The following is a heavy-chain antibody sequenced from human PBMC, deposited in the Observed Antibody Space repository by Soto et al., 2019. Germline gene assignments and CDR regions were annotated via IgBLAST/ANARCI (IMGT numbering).Heavy chain of an antibody. V-gene: IGHV1-69*02. J-gene: IGHJ5*02. CDR3: ALNFWSGYYHINNWFDP. CDR2: IIPILGIA. D-gene: IGHD3-3*01. CDR1: GGTFSSYT. Sequence: SVKVSCKASGGTFSSYTISWVRQAPGQGLEWMGRIIPILGIANYAQKFQGRVTITADESTSTAYMELSSLRSEDTAVYYCALNFWSGYYHINNWFDPWGQGTLVTVSS.